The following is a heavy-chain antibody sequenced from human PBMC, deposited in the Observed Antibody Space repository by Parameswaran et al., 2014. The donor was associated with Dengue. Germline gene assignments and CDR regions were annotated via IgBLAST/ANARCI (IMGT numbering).Heavy chain of an antibody. CDR2: MNPNSGNT. Sequence: PGASREGXPARLLDTPSPVMISTGCDRATGQGLEWMGWMNPNSGNTGYAQKFQGRVTMTRNTSISTAYMELSSLRSEDTAVYYCARDKDYRNAFDIWGQGTLVTVSS. V-gene: IGHV1-8*01. D-gene: IGHD4-11*01. J-gene: IGHJ4*02. CDR1: DTPSPVM. CDR3: ARDKDYRNAFDI.